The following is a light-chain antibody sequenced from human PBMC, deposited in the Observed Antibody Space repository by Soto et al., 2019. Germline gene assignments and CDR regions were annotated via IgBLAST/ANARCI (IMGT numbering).Light chain of an antibody. CDR3: QQYNSYWT. Sequence: DIQMTQSPSTLSASVGDRITITCRASESISSWLAWFQQKPGTAPKLLIYHASTLESGVPSRFSGSGSGTEFTLTISSLQPDDFATYYCQQYNSYWTFGQGTKVDIK. V-gene: IGKV1-5*01. J-gene: IGKJ1*01. CDR2: HAS. CDR1: ESISSW.